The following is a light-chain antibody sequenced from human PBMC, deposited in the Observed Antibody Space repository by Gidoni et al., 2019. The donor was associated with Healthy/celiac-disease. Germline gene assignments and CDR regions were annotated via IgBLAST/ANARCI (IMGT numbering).Light chain of an antibody. CDR1: QSVSSSY. V-gene: IGKV3D-20*01. J-gene: IGKJ5*01. Sequence: DIVLTQSPATLSLSPGERATPSCGASQSVSSSYLAWYQQKPGLAPRLLIYDASSRATGIPDRFSGSGSGTDFTLTISRLEPEDFAVYYCQQYGSSPITFGQGTRLEIK. CDR2: DAS. CDR3: QQYGSSPIT.